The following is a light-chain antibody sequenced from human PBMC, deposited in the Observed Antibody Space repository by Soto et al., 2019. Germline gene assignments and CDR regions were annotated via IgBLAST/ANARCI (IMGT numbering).Light chain of an antibody. V-gene: IGLV2-8*01. CDR2: EVS. J-gene: IGLJ1*01. CDR3: NAQADNGKHV. CDR1: SNDVGHSSF. Sequence: QSALTQPPSASGSPGQSVTISCTGNSNDVGHSSFISWYQQHPGKGPKLIIYEVSKRPSGVPDRFSGSKSGNTPSLSVSGLQEEDEADYFCNAQADNGKHVFGTGTKLTVL.